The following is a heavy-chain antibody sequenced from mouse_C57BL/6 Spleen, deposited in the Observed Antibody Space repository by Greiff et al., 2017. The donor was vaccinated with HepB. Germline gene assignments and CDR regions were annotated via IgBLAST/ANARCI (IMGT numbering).Heavy chain of an antibody. CDR1: GFTFSDYY. V-gene: IGHV5-16*01. CDR2: INYDGSST. D-gene: IGHD2-3*01. CDR3: ARDGYYGDYAMDY. J-gene: IGHJ4*01. Sequence: EVKVVESEGGLVQPGSSMKLSCTASGFTFSDYYMAWVRQVPEKGLEWVANINYDGSSTYYLDSLKSRFIISRDNAKNILYLQMSSLKSEDTATYYCARDGYYGDYAMDYWGQGTSVTVSS.